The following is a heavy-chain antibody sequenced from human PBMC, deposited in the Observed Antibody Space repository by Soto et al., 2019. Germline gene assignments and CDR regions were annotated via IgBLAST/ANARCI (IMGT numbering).Heavy chain of an antibody. Sequence: QVQLVQSGAEVKKPGSSVKVSCKASGGTFSSYAISWVRQAPGQGLEWMGGITPIFGTANYAQKFQGRVTITADESTSTAYMELSSLRSEDTAVYYCARITLSKGGPYFDYWGQGTLVTVSS. CDR3: ARITLSKGGPYFDY. V-gene: IGHV1-69*01. D-gene: IGHD1-20*01. CDR2: ITPIFGTA. J-gene: IGHJ4*02. CDR1: GGTFSSYA.